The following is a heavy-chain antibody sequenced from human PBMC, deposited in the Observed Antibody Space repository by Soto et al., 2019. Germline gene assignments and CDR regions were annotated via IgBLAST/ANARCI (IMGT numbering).Heavy chain of an antibody. Sequence: QVHLQESGPGLVKPSETLSLTCIVSGDSIDSYYWNWIRQSPGRGLEWIGYIYNSGSAIYNPSLKSRGTLSAATSKSQFSLTLRSVTAADTAVYFCSRLRYGGHVDYWGQGRPVAVSS. CDR3: SRLRYGGHVDY. V-gene: IGHV4-59*08. CDR1: GDSIDSYY. D-gene: IGHD5-12*01. CDR2: IYNSGSA. J-gene: IGHJ4*02.